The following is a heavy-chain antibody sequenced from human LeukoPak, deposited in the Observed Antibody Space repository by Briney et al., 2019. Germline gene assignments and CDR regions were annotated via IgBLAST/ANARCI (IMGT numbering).Heavy chain of an antibody. D-gene: IGHD4-17*01. Sequence: SETLSLTCTVSGGSISPYYWSWIRQPAGKGLEWIGRIYASGGTNYNPSLKSGVTMSVDTSKNQFSLELSSVTAADTAVYYCARDLYGDYGAFDYWGQGTLVTVSS. V-gene: IGHV4-4*07. CDR2: IYASGGT. CDR1: GGSISPYY. CDR3: ARDLYGDYGAFDY. J-gene: IGHJ4*02.